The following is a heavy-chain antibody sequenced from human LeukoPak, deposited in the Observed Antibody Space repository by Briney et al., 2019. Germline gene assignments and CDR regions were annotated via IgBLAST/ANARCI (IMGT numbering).Heavy chain of an antibody. CDR3: AREYTMVRGVIKGSDAFDI. V-gene: IGHV1-46*01. CDR2: INPSGGSA. J-gene: IGHJ3*02. D-gene: IGHD3-10*01. CDR1: GYTFTSYY. Sequence: ASVKVSCKASGYTFTSYYMHWVRQAPGQGLEGMGIINPSGGSASYAQKFQGRVTMTRDTSTSTVYMELSSLRSEDTAVYYCAREYTMVRGVIKGSDAFDIWGQGTMVTVSS.